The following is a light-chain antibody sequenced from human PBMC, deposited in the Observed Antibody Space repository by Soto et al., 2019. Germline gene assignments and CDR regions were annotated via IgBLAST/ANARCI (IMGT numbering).Light chain of an antibody. J-gene: IGLJ2*01. CDR2: EDT. CDR1: SSDVGSYNL. CDR3: SSYAGGTTDVV. V-gene: IGLV2-23*01. Sequence: QSALTQPASVSGSPGQSITISCTGTSSDVGSYNLVSWYQQHPGKAPKLMIYEDTERPSGVSNRFSGSKSGNTASLTISGLQAGDEADYYCSSYAGGTTDVVFGGGTKLTVL.